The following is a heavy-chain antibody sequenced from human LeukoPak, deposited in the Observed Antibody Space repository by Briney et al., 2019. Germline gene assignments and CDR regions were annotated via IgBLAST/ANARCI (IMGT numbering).Heavy chain of an antibody. J-gene: IGHJ6*02. Sequence: ASVKVSRKASGYTFTSYDINWVRQATGQGLEWMGWMNPNSGNTGYAQKFQGRVTMTRNTSISTAYMELSSLRSEDTAVYYCASLTPVAAAGTRGWTTTYYYYGMDVWGQGTTVTVSS. D-gene: IGHD6-13*01. CDR1: GYTFTSYD. CDR3: ASLTPVAAAGTRGWTTTYYYYGMDV. CDR2: MNPNSGNT. V-gene: IGHV1-8*01.